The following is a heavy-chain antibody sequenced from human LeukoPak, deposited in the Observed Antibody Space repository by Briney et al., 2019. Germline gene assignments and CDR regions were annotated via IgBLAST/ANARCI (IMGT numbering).Heavy chain of an antibody. D-gene: IGHD3-16*01. V-gene: IGHV3-15*05. J-gene: IGHJ4*02. CDR3: ARGGVDS. CDR1: GFSFSNAW. CDR2: IKSKTDGGTA. Sequence: GGSLRLSCAASGFSFSNAWMTWVRQAPGKGLEWVGRIKSKTDGGTADYAAPVKGRFTISRDDSRNTLYLQMNSLRVEDTAVYYCARGGVDSWGQGTLVTVSS.